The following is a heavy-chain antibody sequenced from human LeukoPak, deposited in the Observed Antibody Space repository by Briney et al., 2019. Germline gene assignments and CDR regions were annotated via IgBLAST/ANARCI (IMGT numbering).Heavy chain of an antibody. V-gene: IGHV1-2*02. CDR3: ARQWYPYYYDSSGYHMYWYFDL. Sequence: GASVKVSCKASGYTFTGYYMHWVRQAPGQGLEWMGWINPNSGGTNYAQKFQGRVTMTRDTSISTAYMELRSLRSDDTAVYYCARQWYPYYYDSSGYHMYWYFDLWGRGTLVTVSS. CDR1: GYTFTGYY. D-gene: IGHD3-22*01. CDR2: INPNSGGT. J-gene: IGHJ2*01.